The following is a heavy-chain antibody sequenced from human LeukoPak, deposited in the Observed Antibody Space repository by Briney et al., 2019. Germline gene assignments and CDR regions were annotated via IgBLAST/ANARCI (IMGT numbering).Heavy chain of an antibody. V-gene: IGHV3-21*01. J-gene: IGHJ6*04. Sequence: GGSLTLSCAASGFTFSSYSMNWVRHAPGKGLEWVSSISSSSSYISYADSVKGRFTISRDNAKNSLYLQMNSLRAEDTAVYYCARPVRGVNYYGMDVWGKGTTVTVSS. CDR1: GFTFSSYS. CDR3: ARPVRGVNYYGMDV. CDR2: ISSSSSYI. D-gene: IGHD3-10*01.